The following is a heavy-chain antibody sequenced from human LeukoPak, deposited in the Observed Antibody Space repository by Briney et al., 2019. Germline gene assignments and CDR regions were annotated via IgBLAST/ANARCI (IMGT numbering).Heavy chain of an antibody. D-gene: IGHD6-13*01. V-gene: IGHV3-74*01. CDR3: ARTVYISTKFDY. CDR2: INSDGSIT. Sequence: GGSLRLSCAASGFTFSNNWMHWVRQAPGKGLVWVSRINSDGSITNYADSVKGRFTISRDNAKNTLYLQMNSLRVEDTAVYYCARTVYISTKFDYWGQGTLVTVSS. CDR1: GFTFSNNW. J-gene: IGHJ4*02.